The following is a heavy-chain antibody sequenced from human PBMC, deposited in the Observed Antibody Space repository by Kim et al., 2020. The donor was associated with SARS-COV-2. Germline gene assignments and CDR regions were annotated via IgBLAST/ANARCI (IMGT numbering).Heavy chain of an antibody. CDR3: ANLRQSDY. Sequence: YADSRNGGFIISRDNSKNTLYLQMSTLRADDTAIYYCANLRQSDYWGQGTLVTVSS. D-gene: IGHD6-19*01. V-gene: IGHV3-23*01. J-gene: IGHJ4*02.